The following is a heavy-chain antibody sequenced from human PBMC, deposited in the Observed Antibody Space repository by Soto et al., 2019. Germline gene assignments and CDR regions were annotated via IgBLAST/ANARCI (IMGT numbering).Heavy chain of an antibody. V-gene: IGHV1-69*12. D-gene: IGHD2-15*01. Sequence: QVQLVQSGAEVKKPGSSVKVSCKVSGGRFNTNAISWLRQAPGQGLEWMGGIIAIFDKANYAQKFRDRVTMTADESTSTAYMELSSLRSDDTAVYFCTREAHGGNFESWGQGTLVTVSS. J-gene: IGHJ4*02. CDR2: IIAIFDKA. CDR1: GGRFNTNA. CDR3: TREAHGGNFES.